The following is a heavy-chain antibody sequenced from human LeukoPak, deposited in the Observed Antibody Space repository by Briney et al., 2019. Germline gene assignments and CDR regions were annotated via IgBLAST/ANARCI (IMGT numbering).Heavy chain of an antibody. J-gene: IGHJ6*02. CDR1: GGSISSYY. D-gene: IGHD4-17*01. CDR3: ARGFVYGDYGVRYYGMDV. Sequence: PSETLSLTCTVSGGSISSYYWSWIRQPPGKGLEWIGYIYYSGSTNYNPSLKSRVTISVDTSKNQFSLKLSSVTAADTAVYYCARGFVYGDYGVRYYGMDVWGQGTTVTVSS. V-gene: IGHV4-59*12. CDR2: IYYSGST.